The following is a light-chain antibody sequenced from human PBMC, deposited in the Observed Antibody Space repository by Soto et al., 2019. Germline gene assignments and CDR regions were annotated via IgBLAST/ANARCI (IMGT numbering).Light chain of an antibody. CDR2: QAS. CDR3: QQYNSYSQT. CDR1: QSISNW. V-gene: IGKV1-5*03. Sequence: DIQMTQSPSTLSASVGGRVTITCRASQSISNWLVWYQQKPGKAPKLLIYQASSLESGVPSRFSGRGSGTEFTLTINSLQPEDFATYYCQQYNSYSQTFGQGTKVDIK. J-gene: IGKJ1*01.